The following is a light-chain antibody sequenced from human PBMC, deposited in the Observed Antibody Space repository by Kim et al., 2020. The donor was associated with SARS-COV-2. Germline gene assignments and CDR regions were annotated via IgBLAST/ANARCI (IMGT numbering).Light chain of an antibody. V-gene: IGKV1-12*01. J-gene: IGKJ5*01. CDR3: QQANSFPIT. CDR2: APS. Sequence: ASVGDRVTITCRASQDITSWLAWYQQKPEKAPNLLIYAPSNLQGGVPSRFSGSGSGTDFTLIISSLQPEDFATYYRQQANSFPITFGQGTRLEIK. CDR1: QDITSW.